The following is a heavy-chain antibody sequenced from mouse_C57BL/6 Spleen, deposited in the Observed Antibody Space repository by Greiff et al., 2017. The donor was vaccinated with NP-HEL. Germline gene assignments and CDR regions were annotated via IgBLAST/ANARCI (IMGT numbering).Heavy chain of an antibody. CDR2: IYPSSGYT. CDR1: GYTFTSYT. CDR3: ARTYYSNYDYAMDY. D-gene: IGHD2-5*01. Sequence: QVQLQQSGAELARPGASVKMSCKASGYTFTSYTMHWVKQRPGQGLEWIGYIYPSSGYTKYNQKFKDKATLTADKSSSTAYMQLSSLTSEDSAVYYCARTYYSNYDYAMDYWGQGTSVTVSS. J-gene: IGHJ4*01. V-gene: IGHV1-4*01.